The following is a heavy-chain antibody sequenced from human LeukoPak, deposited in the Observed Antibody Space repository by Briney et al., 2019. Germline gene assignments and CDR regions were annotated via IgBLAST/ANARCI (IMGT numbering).Heavy chain of an antibody. CDR2: IYYSGNT. CDR3: AREPRAVHFDY. CDR1: GVPITSTGYY. Sequence: SETLSLTCTVSGVPITSTGYYWGWIRQPPGKGLEWIGSIYYSGNTYYNPSLKSRVTISVDTSKNQFSLKLSSVTAADTAVYYCAREPRAVHFDYWGQGTLVTVSS. D-gene: IGHD3-10*02. V-gene: IGHV4-39*07. J-gene: IGHJ4*02.